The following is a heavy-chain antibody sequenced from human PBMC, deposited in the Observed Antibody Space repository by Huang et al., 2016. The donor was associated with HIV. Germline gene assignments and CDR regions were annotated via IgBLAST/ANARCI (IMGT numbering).Heavy chain of an antibody. Sequence: QVQLYQWGAGLLRPSEPLSLTCAVYRGSLSGYYWSWIRQSPEKGLEWIGEINYSGTINYNPSLKSRVTISVDTSKKQLSLKLKSVTAADTAVYYCAREVMTSFGGPFDPWGQGTLVAVSS. V-gene: IGHV4-34*01. D-gene: IGHD3-16*01. CDR2: INYSGTI. CDR3: AREVMTSFGGPFDP. J-gene: IGHJ5*02. CDR1: RGSLSGYY.